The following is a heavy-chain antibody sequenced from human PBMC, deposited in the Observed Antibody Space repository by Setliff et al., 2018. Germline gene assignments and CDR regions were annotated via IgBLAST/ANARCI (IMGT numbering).Heavy chain of an antibody. D-gene: IGHD6-19*01. CDR3: ARRPIALAGYRKGAFDI. J-gene: IGHJ3*02. Sequence: ASVKVSCKASGYTFNNYGITWVRQAPGQGLEWMGWINNYSFKTTYPQKFLDRVTVTTDTSATTAYMELKNLRSDDTAVYYCARRPIALAGYRKGAFDIWGQGTVVTVSS. CDR1: GYTFNNYG. V-gene: IGHV1-18*01. CDR2: INNYSFKT.